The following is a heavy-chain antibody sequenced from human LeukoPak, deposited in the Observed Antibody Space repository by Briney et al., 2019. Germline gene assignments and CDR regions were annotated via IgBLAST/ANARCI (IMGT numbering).Heavy chain of an antibody. CDR2: INTYDGNK. CDR3: ARANIVLEPASEYYFDY. Sequence: ASVTVSYTASGYPFTSYGFSWVRQAPGQGLEWMGGINTYDGNKDYAQKVQGRVTMTTVTSTTTTYMELRSLTSDDTAMYYCARANIVLEPASEYYFDYWGQGTLVTVSS. CDR1: GYPFTSYG. J-gene: IGHJ4*02. V-gene: IGHV1-18*01. D-gene: IGHD2-2*01.